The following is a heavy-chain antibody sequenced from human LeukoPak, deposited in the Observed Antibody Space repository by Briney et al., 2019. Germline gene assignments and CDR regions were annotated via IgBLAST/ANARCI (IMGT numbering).Heavy chain of an antibody. CDR2: INPNSGGT. J-gene: IGHJ4*02. CDR3: ARDEGLVGATPSGY. Sequence: ASVKVSCKASGYTFTGYYIHWVRQAPGQGLEWMGWINPNSGGTNYAQKFQGRVTMTRDTSISTAYMELSRLRSDDTAVYYCARDEGLVGATPSGYWGQGTLVTVSS. V-gene: IGHV1-2*02. CDR1: GYTFTGYY. D-gene: IGHD1-26*01.